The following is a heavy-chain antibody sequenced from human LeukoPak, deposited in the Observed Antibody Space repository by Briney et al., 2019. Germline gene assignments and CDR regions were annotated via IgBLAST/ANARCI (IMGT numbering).Heavy chain of an antibody. CDR3: AKYSSSSVSAFDI. CDR1: GLTFSSYA. V-gene: IGHV3-23*01. Sequence: PGGSLRLSCAASGLTFSSYAMSWVRQAPGKGLEWVSAISGSGGSTYYADSVKGRFTISRDNSKNTLYLQMNSLRAEDTAVYYCAKYSSSSVSAFDIWGQGTMVTVSS. CDR2: ISGSGGST. J-gene: IGHJ3*02. D-gene: IGHD6-6*01.